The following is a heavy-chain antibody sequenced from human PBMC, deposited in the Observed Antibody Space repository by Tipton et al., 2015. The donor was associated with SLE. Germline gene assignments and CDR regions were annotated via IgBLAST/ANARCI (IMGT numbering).Heavy chain of an antibody. D-gene: IGHD1-26*01. CDR2: INSKTDGGTT. V-gene: IGHV3-15*01. CDR1: GFTFSNAW. CDR3: TTPYSGSCFREAFDI. Sequence: SLRLSCAASGFTFSNAWMSWVRQAPGKGLEWVGRINSKTDGGTTDYAAPVKGRFTISRDDSKNTLYLQMNSLKTEDTAVYYCTTPYSGSCFREAFDIWGQGTMVTVSS. J-gene: IGHJ3*02.